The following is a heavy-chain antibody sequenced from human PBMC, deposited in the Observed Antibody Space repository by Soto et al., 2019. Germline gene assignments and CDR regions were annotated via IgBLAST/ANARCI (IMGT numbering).Heavy chain of an antibody. J-gene: IGHJ6*02. Sequence: QVQLQQWGAGLLKPSETLSLTCAVYGGSFSGYYWSWIRQPPGKGLEWIGEINHSGSTNYNPSLKSRVTISVDTSKNQFSLKLSSVTAADTAVYYCARAGVRRVYYYYGMDVWGQGTTVTVSS. CDR1: GGSFSGYY. CDR3: ARAGVRRVYYYYGMDV. V-gene: IGHV4-34*01. D-gene: IGHD3-10*01. CDR2: INHSGST.